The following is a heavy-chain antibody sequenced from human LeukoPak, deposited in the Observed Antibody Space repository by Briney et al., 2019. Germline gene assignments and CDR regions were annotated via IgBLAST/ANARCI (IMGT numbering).Heavy chain of an antibody. CDR2: IYYSGST. CDR3: ASRGVILYDAFGI. V-gene: IGHV4-39*01. J-gene: IGHJ3*02. D-gene: IGHD3-10*01. CDR1: GGSISSSSYY. Sequence: PSETLSLTCTVSGGSISSSSYYWGWIRQPPGKGLEWIGSIYYSGSTYYNPSLKSRVTISVDTSKNQFSLKLSSVTAADTAVYYCASRGVILYDAFGIWGQGTMVTVSS.